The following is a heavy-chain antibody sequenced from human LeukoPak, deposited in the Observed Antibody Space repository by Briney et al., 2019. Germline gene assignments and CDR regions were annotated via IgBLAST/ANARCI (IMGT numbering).Heavy chain of an antibody. Sequence: SETLSLTCAVYGGSFSGYYWSWIRQPPGKELEWIGEINHSGSTNYNPSLKSRVTISVDTSQNQFSLKLSSVTAADTAVYYCARGTLVVVVAATAYYYYYMDVWGKGTTVTVSS. D-gene: IGHD2-15*01. CDR2: INHSGST. J-gene: IGHJ6*03. CDR1: GGSFSGYY. CDR3: ARGTLVVVVAATAYYYYYMDV. V-gene: IGHV4-34*01.